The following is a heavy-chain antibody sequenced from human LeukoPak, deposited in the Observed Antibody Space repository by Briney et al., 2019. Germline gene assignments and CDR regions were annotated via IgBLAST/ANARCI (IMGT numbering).Heavy chain of an antibody. Sequence: SETLSLTCAVYGGSFSGYYWSWIRQPPGKGLEWIGYIYYSGSTNYNPSLKSRVTISVDTSKNQFSLKLSSVTAADTAVYYCARQRGLRRFLEWPGTHFDYWGQGTLVTVSS. D-gene: IGHD3-3*01. CDR3: ARQRGLRRFLEWPGTHFDY. CDR2: IYYSGST. J-gene: IGHJ4*02. CDR1: GGSFSGYY. V-gene: IGHV4-59*01.